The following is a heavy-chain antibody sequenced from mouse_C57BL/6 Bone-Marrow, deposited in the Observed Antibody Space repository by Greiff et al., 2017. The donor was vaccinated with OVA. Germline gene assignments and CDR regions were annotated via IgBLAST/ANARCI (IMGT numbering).Heavy chain of an antibody. Sequence: EVQLQQSGAELVRPGASVKLSCTASGFNIKDDYMHWVKQRPEQGLEWIGWIDPENGDTEYASKFQGKATITADTSSNTAYLQLSSLTSEDTAVYYCTTYDYGGAYWGQGTLVTVSA. J-gene: IGHJ3*01. CDR2: IDPENGDT. D-gene: IGHD2-4*01. V-gene: IGHV14-4*01. CDR3: TTYDYGGAY. CDR1: GFNIKDDY.